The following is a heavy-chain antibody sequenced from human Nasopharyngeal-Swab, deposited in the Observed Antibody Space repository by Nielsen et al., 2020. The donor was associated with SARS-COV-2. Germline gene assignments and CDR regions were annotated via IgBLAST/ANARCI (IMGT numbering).Heavy chain of an antibody. CDR3: ARDCFFDGSDSSVIDH. CDR2: INPSGGGT. D-gene: IGHD1-26*01. V-gene: IGHV1-46*01. J-gene: IGHJ4*02. CDR1: GYTFTSYA. Sequence: ASVKVSCKASGYTFTSYAMHWVRQAPGQGPEWMGIINPSGGGTSYAQKFQGRVTMTSDMSTTTVYMELSSLRSEDTAVYYCARDCFFDGSDSSVIDHWGQGTSVTVSS.